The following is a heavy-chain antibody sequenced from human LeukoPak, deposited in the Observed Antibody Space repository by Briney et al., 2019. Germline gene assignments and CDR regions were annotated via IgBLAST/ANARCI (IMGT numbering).Heavy chain of an antibody. V-gene: IGHV3-30*03. CDR3: AGRYCTNGVCFYMGY. Sequence: GRSLRLSCAASGFTFSRYGMHWVRQAPGKGLEWLAVISYDGDKKYYADSVKGRFTISRDNAKNSLYLQMNSLRAEDTAVYYCAGRYCTNGVCFYMGYWGQGTLVTVSS. J-gene: IGHJ4*02. D-gene: IGHD2-8*01. CDR1: GFTFSRYG. CDR2: ISYDGDKK.